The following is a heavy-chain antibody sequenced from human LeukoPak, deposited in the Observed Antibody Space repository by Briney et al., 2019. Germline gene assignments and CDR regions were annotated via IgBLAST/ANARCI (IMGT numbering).Heavy chain of an antibody. CDR3: AKPRRMMVASLHFDC. D-gene: IGHD2-15*01. CDR1: GFTFSTYA. CDR2: IVNSGGST. Sequence: GSLRLSCAASGFTFSTYAMSWVRQAPGKGLEWVSAIVNSGGSTYYADSVKGRFTISRDNSKNTLYLQMNSLSAEDTAVYYCAKPRRMMVASLHFDCWGQGTLVTVSS. J-gene: IGHJ4*02. V-gene: IGHV3-23*01.